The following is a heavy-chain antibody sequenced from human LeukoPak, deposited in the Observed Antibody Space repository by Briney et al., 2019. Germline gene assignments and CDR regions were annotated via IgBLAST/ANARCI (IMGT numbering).Heavy chain of an antibody. CDR3: AREEQWLVQSY. J-gene: IGHJ4*02. CDR1: GYTFTGYY. V-gene: IGHV1-2*02. Sequence: ASVKVSCKASGYTFTGYYMRWVRQAPGQWLEWMGWINPNSGGTNYAQKFQGRVTMTRDTSISTAYMELSRLRSDDTAVYYCAREEQWLVQSYWGQGTLVTVSS. CDR2: INPNSGGT. D-gene: IGHD6-19*01.